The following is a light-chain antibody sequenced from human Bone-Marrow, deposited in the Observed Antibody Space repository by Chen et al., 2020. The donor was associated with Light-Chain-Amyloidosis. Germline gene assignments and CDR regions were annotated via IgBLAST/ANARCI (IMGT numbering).Light chain of an antibody. J-gene: IGLJ1*01. V-gene: IGLV2-14*01. CDR3: SSYTITNTLV. Sequence: QSALTQPASVSGAPGQSFPISCTGTSSAVGGDNHVSWYQQHPDKAPKLMIYEVTNRPSWVPDRFSGSKSDNTASLTISGLQTEDEADYFCSSYTITNTLVFGSGTRVTVL. CDR2: EVT. CDR1: SSAVGGDNH.